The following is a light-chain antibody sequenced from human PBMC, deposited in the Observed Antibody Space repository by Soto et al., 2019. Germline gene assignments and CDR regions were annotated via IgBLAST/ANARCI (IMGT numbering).Light chain of an antibody. V-gene: IGLV2-14*01. CDR3: SSYTSSSTGV. Sequence: QSALTQPASVSGSPGQSITISCTGTSSDVGGYNFVSWYQQHPGKAPNLMIYEVINRPSGVSNRFSGSKSGNTASLTISGLQAEDDAYYYCSSYTSSSTGVFGGGTKLTVL. CDR2: EVI. J-gene: IGLJ3*02. CDR1: SSDVGGYNF.